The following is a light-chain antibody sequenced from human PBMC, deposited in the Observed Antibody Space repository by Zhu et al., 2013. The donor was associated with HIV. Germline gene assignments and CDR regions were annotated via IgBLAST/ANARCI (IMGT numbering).Light chain of an antibody. Sequence: DIQMTQSPSSLSASVGDRVTITCRASQGIDTYLVWFQQKPGKAPKSLIYAASSLERGVPSRFSGSGSGTHFTFTITSLQPEDGATYYCQQYDDLRITFGQGTRLDIK. CDR1: QGIDTY. J-gene: IGKJ5*01. V-gene: IGKV1-16*01. CDR2: AAS. CDR3: QQYDDLRIT.